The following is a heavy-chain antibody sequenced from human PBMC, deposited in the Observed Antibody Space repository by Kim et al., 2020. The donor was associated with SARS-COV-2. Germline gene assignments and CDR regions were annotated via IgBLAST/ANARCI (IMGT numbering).Heavy chain of an antibody. CDR3: VRQDNSGRHGNWFDP. J-gene: IGHJ5*02. CDR2: IYPDTTA. CDR1: TFPVSDNY. D-gene: IGHD4-4*01. V-gene: IGHV3-66*04. Sequence: GGSLRLSCVVSTFPVSDNYMSWVRQAPGKGLEWVGMIYPDTTAYSADSLKDRFILSRDTSKNTLFLQMKRLTPEDTAVYYCVRQDNSGRHGNWFDPWGQGSLVNVSS.